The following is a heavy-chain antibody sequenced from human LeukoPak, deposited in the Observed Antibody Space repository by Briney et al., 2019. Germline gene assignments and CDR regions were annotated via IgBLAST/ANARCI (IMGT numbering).Heavy chain of an antibody. Sequence: GGSLRLPCAASGFTFSSYSMNWVRQAPGKGLEWVSYISSSSSTIYYADSVKGRFTISRDNAKNSLYLQMNSLRAEDTAVYYCASYCSSTSCYRGYFDYWGQGTLVTVSS. CDR1: GFTFSSYS. J-gene: IGHJ4*02. V-gene: IGHV3-48*01. CDR3: ASYCSSTSCYRGYFDY. CDR2: ISSSSSTI. D-gene: IGHD2-2*02.